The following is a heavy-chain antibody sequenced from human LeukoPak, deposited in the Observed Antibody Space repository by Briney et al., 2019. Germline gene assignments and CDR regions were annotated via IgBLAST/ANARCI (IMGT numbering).Heavy chain of an antibody. CDR1: GYTFTDYY. Sequence: GASVKVSCKASGYTFTDYYIHWVRQAPGQGLEWMGWFNPNLGGTNYAQKFQDSVTMTSDTSISTAYMEVRSLRSDDTAVYYCARPRSSYEYGDYESFDFWGQGTLVTVSS. CDR3: ARPRSSYEYGDYESFDF. D-gene: IGHD4-17*01. J-gene: IGHJ4*02. CDR2: FNPNLGGT. V-gene: IGHV1-2*02.